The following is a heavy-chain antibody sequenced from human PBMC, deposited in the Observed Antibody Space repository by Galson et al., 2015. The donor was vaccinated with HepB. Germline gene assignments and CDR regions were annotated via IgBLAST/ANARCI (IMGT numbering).Heavy chain of an antibody. Sequence: SVKVSCKASGYTFTGYYMHWVRQAPGQGLEWVGWINPNSGGTNYAQKFQGRVTMTRDTSISTAYMELSRLRSDDTAVYYCASGCSSTSCYEDYYYYYGMDVWGQGTTVTVSS. CDR2: INPNSGGT. CDR1: GYTFTGYY. J-gene: IGHJ6*02. CDR3: ASGCSSTSCYEDYYYYYGMDV. V-gene: IGHV1-2*02. D-gene: IGHD2-2*01.